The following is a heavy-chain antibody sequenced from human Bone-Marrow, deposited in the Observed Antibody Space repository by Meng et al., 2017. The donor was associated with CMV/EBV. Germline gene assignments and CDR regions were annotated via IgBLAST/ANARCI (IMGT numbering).Heavy chain of an antibody. Sequence: GGSLRLSCAASGFTYSSYEMNWVRQAPGKGLEWVSYISSSGSTIYYADSVKGRFTISRDNVKNSLYLQMNSLRAEDTAVYYCAREWLGSVIRRSGLSIHLDYWGQGTLVTVSS. CDR3: AREWLGSVIRRSGLSIHLDY. CDR2: ISSSGSTI. CDR1: GFTYSSYE. V-gene: IGHV3-48*03. J-gene: IGHJ4*02. D-gene: IGHD3-10*01.